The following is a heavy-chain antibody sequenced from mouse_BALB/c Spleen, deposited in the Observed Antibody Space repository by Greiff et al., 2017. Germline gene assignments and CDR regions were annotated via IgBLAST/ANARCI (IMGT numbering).Heavy chain of an antibody. V-gene: IGHV1-5*01. CDR3: TAPYYYGSSFSDWYFDV. Sequence: VQLQQSGTVLARPGASVKMSCKASGYTFTSYWMHWVNQRPGQGLEWIGAIYPGNSDTSYNQKFKGKAKLTAVTSTSTAYMELSSLTNEDSAVYYCTAPYYYGSSFSDWYFDVWGAGTTVTVSS. D-gene: IGHD1-1*01. J-gene: IGHJ1*01. CDR1: GYTFTSYW. CDR2: IYPGNSDT.